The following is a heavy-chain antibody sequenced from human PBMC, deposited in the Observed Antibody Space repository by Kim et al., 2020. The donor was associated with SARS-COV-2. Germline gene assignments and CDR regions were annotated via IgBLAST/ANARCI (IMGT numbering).Heavy chain of an antibody. D-gene: IGHD2-21*02. J-gene: IGHJ6*02. Sequence: ASVKVSCKASGYTFTSYYMHWVRQAPGQGLEWMGIINPTGGSTTYAQKFQGRVTMTRDTSTSTVYMELSSLRSEDTAVYYCARRQGVTGLVYYGMDVWGQGTTVTVSS. V-gene: IGHV1-46*01. CDR3: ARRQGVTGLVYYGMDV. CDR1: GYTFTSYY. CDR2: INPTGGST.